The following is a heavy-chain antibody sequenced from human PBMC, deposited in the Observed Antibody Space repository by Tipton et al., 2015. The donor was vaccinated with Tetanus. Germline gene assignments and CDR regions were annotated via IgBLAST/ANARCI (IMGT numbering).Heavy chain of an antibody. CDR2: IYYSGTT. CDR1: GGSIIRADHY. CDR3: ARTPDYSYGMDV. V-gene: IGHV4-61*05. Sequence: GLEKPSETLSLICTVSGGSIIRADHYWSWIRQPPGKGLEWIGYIYYSGTTNYNPSLKSRVTISKDKSKNQVSLRLNSVTAADTAVYFCARTPDYSYGMDVWGQGTSVTVSS. J-gene: IGHJ6*02.